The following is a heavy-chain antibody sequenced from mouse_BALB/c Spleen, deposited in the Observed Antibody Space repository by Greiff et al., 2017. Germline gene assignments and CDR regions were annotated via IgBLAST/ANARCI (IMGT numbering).Heavy chain of an antibody. D-gene: IGHD1-1*01. CDR1: GDSITSGY. CDR3: ARYRITTVVAPMDY. V-gene: IGHV3-8*02. CDR2: ISYSGST. Sequence: ESGPSLVKPSQTLSLTCSVTGDSITSGYWNWIRKFPGNKLEYMGYISYSGSTYYNPSLKSRISITRDTSKNQYYLQLNSVTTEDTATYYCARYRITTVVAPMDYWGQGTSVTVSS. J-gene: IGHJ4*01.